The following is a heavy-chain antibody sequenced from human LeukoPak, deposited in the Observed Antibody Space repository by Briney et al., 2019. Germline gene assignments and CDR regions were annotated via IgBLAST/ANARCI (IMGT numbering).Heavy chain of an antibody. CDR1: GFTVSSNH. V-gene: IGHV3-53*01. Sequence: QAGGSLRLSCAASGFTVSSNHMSWVRQAPGKGLEWVSLIYSGDSTCYADSVKGRFIISRDNPKNTLYLQMNSLRAEDTAVYYCARVYGGNFDYWGQGTLVTVSS. D-gene: IGHD4-23*01. CDR2: IYSGDST. J-gene: IGHJ4*02. CDR3: ARVYGGNFDY.